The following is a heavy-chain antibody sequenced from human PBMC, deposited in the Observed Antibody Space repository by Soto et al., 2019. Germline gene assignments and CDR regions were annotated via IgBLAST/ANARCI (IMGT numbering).Heavy chain of an antibody. CDR3: AKGGRQWLVTSDFNY. V-gene: IGHV3-30*18. CDR2: VSHDGRNT. J-gene: IGHJ4*02. D-gene: IGHD6-19*01. Sequence: VQLVESGGGVVQPGRSLRLSCAASGFTFSDYAMHWVRQAPGKGLEWVAVVSHDGRNTHYADAVKGRLTISRDSSKNTVCLEMTSLRAEDTAVYYCAKGGRQWLVTSDFNYWGQGALVTVSS. CDR1: GFTFSDYA.